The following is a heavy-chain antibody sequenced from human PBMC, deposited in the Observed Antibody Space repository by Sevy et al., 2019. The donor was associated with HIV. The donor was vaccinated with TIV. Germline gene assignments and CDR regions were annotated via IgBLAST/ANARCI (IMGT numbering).Heavy chain of an antibody. CDR3: ALRGAYCGGDCPEVDY. V-gene: IGHV1-46*01. CDR1: GYTFTSYY. CDR2: INPSGGST. Sequence: ASVKVSCKASGYTFTSYYMHWVRQAPGQGLEWMGIINPSGGSTSYAQKFQGRVTMTRDTSTSTVYMELSSLRSEDTAVYYCALRGAYCGGDCPEVDYWSQGTLVTVSS. J-gene: IGHJ4*02. D-gene: IGHD2-21*02.